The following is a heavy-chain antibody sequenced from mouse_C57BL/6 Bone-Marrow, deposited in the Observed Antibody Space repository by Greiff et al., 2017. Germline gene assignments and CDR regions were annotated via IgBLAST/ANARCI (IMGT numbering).Heavy chain of an antibody. Sequence: QVQLKESGPGLVQPSQSLSITCTVSGFSLTSYGVHWVRQSPGKGLEWLGVIWRGGSTDYNAAFMSRLSITKDNSKSQVFFKMNSLQADDTAIYYCAKEMGITTVVATGGFDYWGQGTTLTVSS. V-gene: IGHV2-5*01. CDR1: GFSLTSYG. J-gene: IGHJ2*01. CDR3: AKEMGITTVVATGGFDY. D-gene: IGHD1-1*01. CDR2: IWRGGST.